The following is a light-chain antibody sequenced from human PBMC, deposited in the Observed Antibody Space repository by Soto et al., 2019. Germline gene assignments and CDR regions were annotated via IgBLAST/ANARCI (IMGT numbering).Light chain of an antibody. J-gene: IGLJ3*02. Sequence: QSVLTQPPSVSGAPGQRVTISCTGSSSNIGAGHDVHWYQHLPGTPPKLLIYGNTNRPSGVPDRFSGSKSGTSASLATTGLQAEDEADYYCQSYDSSLSASVFGGGTKLTVL. CDR3: QSYDSSLSASV. CDR1: SSNIGAGHD. V-gene: IGLV1-40*01. CDR2: GNT.